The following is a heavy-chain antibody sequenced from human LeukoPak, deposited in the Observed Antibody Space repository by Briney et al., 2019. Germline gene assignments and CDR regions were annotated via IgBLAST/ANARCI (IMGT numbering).Heavy chain of an antibody. V-gene: IGHV3-74*01. D-gene: IGHD2-2*01. Sequence: GGSLRLSCAASGFTFSSYWMHWVRHAPGKGLVWLSRIISDGSSASYADSVRGRFTISRDNAKNTLYLQMNSLRAEDTAVYYCARVRRYCSSASCYGGGMDVWGQGTTVTVSS. CDR2: IISDGSSA. CDR1: GFTFSSYW. J-gene: IGHJ6*02. CDR3: ARVRRYCSSASCYGGGMDV.